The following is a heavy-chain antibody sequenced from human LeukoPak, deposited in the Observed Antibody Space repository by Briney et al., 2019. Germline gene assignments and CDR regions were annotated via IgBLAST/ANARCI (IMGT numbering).Heavy chain of an antibody. CDR1: GGSISSYY. D-gene: IGHD3-3*02. J-gene: IGHJ6*03. CDR3: ARDVFSVPSPGPHLWYYYYMDV. CDR2: IYTSGST. V-gene: IGHV4-4*07. Sequence: SETLSLTCTVSGGSISSYYWSWIRQPAGKGLEWIGRIYTSGSTNYNPSLKSRVTMSVDTSTNQFYLKLSSVTAADTAVYYCARDVFSVPSPGPHLWYYYYMDVWGKGTTVTVSS.